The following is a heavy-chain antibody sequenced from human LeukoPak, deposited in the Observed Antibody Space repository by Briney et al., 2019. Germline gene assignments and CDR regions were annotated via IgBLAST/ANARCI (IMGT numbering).Heavy chain of an antibody. CDR2: ISAYNGDT. CDR1: RYTFTDLG. CDR3: ARGRPSDY. J-gene: IGHJ4*02. V-gene: IGHV1-18*01. Sequence: ASVKVSCKTARYTFTDLGMSWVGQAPRQGIEWMGWISAYNGDTNYAHNLQGRVTMTTDTSTSTAYMELRSLRSDDTAVYYCARGRPSDYWGQGTPVTVSS.